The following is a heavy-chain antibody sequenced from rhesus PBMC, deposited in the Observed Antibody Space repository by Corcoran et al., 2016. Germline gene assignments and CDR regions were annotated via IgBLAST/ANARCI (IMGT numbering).Heavy chain of an antibody. V-gene: IGHV4-165*01. Sequence: QVQLQESGPGLVKPSETLSLTCAVSGYSISSNYWSWIRQPPGKGLEWIGYFFGSRGSTYPHPSLKSLVTISTGPSKNQFSLQLSSVPAADPAVYYCVSDQAAGRDWGQGVLVTVSS. CDR1: GYSISSNY. CDR3: VSDQAAGRD. J-gene: IGHJ4*01. D-gene: IGHD6-25*01. CDR2: FFGSRGST.